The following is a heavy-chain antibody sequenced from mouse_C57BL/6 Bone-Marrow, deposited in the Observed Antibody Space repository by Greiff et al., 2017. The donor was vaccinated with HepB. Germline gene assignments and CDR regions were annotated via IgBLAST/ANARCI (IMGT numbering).Heavy chain of an antibody. J-gene: IGHJ2*01. Sequence: QVQLQQPGAELVKPGASVKLSCKASGYTFTSYWMHWVKQRPGQGLEWIGMIHPNSGSTNYNEKFKSKATLTVDKSSSTAYMQLSSLTSEDSAVYYCATYYYGSSLYFDYWGQGTTLTVSS. D-gene: IGHD1-1*01. CDR3: ATYYYGSSLYFDY. CDR2: IHPNSGST. V-gene: IGHV1-64*01. CDR1: GYTFTSYW.